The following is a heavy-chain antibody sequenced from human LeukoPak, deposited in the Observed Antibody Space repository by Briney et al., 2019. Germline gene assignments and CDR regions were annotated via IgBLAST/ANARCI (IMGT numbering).Heavy chain of an antibody. CDR3: ASQCSGGSCYNDAAFDI. CDR1: GYSFTSYW. D-gene: IGHD2-15*01. V-gene: IGHV5-10-1*01. Sequence: GESLKISCKGSGYSFTSYWISWVRQMPGKGLERIGRIDPSDSYTNYSPSFQGHVTISADKSISTAYLLWSSLKASDTAMYYCASQCSGGSCYNDAAFDIWGQGTMVTVSS. J-gene: IGHJ3*02. CDR2: IDPSDSYT.